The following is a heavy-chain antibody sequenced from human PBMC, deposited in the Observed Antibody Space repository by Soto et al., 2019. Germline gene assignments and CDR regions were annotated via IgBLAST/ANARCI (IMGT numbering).Heavy chain of an antibody. CDR3: ARVEMVTTSRDYYYGMDV. V-gene: IGHV1-2*04. Sequence: ASVKVSCKASGYSFTDYHIHWVRQAPGQGLEWLGRINPKSGGTSTAQKFQGWVTMTTDTSISTASMELTRLTSDDTAIYYCARVEMVTTSRDYYYGMDVWGQGTTVTVS. CDR1: GYSFTDYH. J-gene: IGHJ6*02. CDR2: INPKSGGT. D-gene: IGHD5-18*01.